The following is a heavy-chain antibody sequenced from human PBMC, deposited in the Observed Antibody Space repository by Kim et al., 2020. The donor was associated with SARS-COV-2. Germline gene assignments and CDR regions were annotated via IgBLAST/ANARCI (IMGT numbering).Heavy chain of an antibody. Sequence: TKYSQKFQGRVTITRDTSASTAYRELSSLRSGDTAVYYCARRTAGLDVWGQGTTVTVSS. CDR2: T. V-gene: IGHV1-3*01. D-gene: IGHD1-1*01. CDR3: ARRTAGLDV. J-gene: IGHJ6*02.